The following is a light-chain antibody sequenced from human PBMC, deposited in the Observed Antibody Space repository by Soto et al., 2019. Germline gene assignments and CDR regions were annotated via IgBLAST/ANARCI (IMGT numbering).Light chain of an antibody. CDR1: QGISSY. V-gene: IGKV1-9*01. CDR3: QQLKSYPIT. J-gene: IGKJ5*01. Sequence: DIQLTQSPSFLSASVGDRVTIACRASQGISSYLAWYQQKPGKAPKLLIYAASTLQSGVPSRFSGSGAGTEFTLTISRLQPEDFATYYCQQLKSYPITFGQGTRLEIK. CDR2: AAS.